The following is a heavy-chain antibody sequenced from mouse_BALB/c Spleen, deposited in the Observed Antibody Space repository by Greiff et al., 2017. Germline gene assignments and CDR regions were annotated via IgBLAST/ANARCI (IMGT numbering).Heavy chain of an antibody. V-gene: IGHV1S56*01. CDR3: ARNGITKGDYCAMDY. CDR2: IYPGDGTT. J-gene: IGHJ4*01. Sequence: VQLQQSGPELAKPGALVTISCKASGYTFTSYDINWVKKRLGQGLQWIGWIYPGDGTTKYKEKFKSKATLNADKSSSKAYMQLSSLTSENSAGFFFARNGITKGDYCAMDYGGRGASGTVSA. CDR1: GYTFTSYD. D-gene: IGHD2-4*01.